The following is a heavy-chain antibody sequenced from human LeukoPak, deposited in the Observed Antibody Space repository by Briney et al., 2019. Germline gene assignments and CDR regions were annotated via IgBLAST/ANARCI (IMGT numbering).Heavy chain of an antibody. V-gene: IGHV3-23*01. CDR1: GFTFSNYA. D-gene: IGHD4-17*01. CDR3: AKLATVTIYLTYFDY. CDR2: ISGSGGST. J-gene: IGHJ4*02. Sequence: GGSLRLSCAASGFTFSNYAMSWVRQAPGKGLEWVSAISGSGGSTYYADSVKGRFTISRDNSKNTLYLQMNSLRAEDTAVYYCAKLATVTIYLTYFDYWGQGTLVTVSS.